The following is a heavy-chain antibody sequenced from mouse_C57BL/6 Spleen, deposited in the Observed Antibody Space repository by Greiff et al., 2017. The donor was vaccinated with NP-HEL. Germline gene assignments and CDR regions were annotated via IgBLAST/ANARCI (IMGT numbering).Heavy chain of an antibody. CDR1: GYTFTSYW. V-gene: IGHV1-52*01. CDR3: ASKNYDYDPLAMDY. Sequence: VQLQQPGAELVRPGSSVKLSCKASGYTFTSYWMHWVKQRPIQGLEWIGNIDPSDSETHYNQKFKDKATLTVDKSSSTAYMQLSSLTSEDSAVYYCASKNYDYDPLAMDYWGQGTSVTVSS. CDR2: IDPSDSET. D-gene: IGHD2-4*01. J-gene: IGHJ4*01.